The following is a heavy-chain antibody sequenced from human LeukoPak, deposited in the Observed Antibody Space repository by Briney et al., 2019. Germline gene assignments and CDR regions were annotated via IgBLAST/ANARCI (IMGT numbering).Heavy chain of an antibody. CDR1: GGSSSSGAYS. J-gene: IGHJ5*02. CDR3: ARLRHYDSSFDP. Sequence: PSETLSLNCAVSGGSSSSGAYSWNWIRQPPGKGLEWIGYIYHTGNSFYSPSLKSRVAISVDRSKNQFSLRLTSVTAADTAVYYCARLRHYDSSFDPWGQGTLVTVSS. D-gene: IGHD3-22*01. CDR2: IYHTGNS. V-gene: IGHV4-30-2*01.